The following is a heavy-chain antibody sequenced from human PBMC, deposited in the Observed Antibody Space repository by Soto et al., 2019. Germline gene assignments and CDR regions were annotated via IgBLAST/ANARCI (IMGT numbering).Heavy chain of an antibody. CDR3: SHSLQHLIRGRYSGPFDY. CDR1: GFSLSTSGVG. V-gene: IGHV2-5*02. Sequence: QITLKESGPTLVKPTQTLTLTCTFSGFSLSTSGVGVGWIRQPPGKALEWLALIYWDGDQRYSPSLKSRLAITKDTSKSQVVLTMTNMDPVDTATYYCSHSLQHLIRGRYSGPFDYWGQGTLVTVSS. CDR2: IYWDGDQ. J-gene: IGHJ4*02. D-gene: IGHD5-18*01.